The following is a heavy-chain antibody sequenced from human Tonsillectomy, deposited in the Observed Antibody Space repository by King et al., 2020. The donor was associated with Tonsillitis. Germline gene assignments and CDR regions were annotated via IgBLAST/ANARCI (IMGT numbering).Heavy chain of an antibody. CDR3: ARGKAGDPIFHY. CDR2: IIPIFGAS. J-gene: IGHJ4*02. Sequence: VQLVQSGAEVRKPGSSVKVSCKVSGDFFNRYTTSWLRQAPGRGLEWMGGIIPIFGASNSAQNFRDRVTFTADESMRTAYMELSSLRSDDTAVYYCARGKAGDPIFHYWGQGTLVTVSS. D-gene: IGHD2-21*02. CDR1: GDFFNRYT. V-gene: IGHV1-69*01.